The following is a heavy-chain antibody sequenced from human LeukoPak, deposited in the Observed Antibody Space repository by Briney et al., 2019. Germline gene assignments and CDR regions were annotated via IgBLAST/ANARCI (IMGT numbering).Heavy chain of an antibody. CDR1: GGPISSYY. CDR2: IHYSGST. J-gene: IGHJ6*03. Sequence: PSETLSLTCTVSGGPISSYYWSWIRQPPGKGLEWIGYIHYSGSTNYNPSLKSRVTISVDTSKNQFSLKLSSVTAADTAVYYCARTTEGGYTYGYFYYYYMDVWGKGTTVTISS. CDR3: ARTTEGGYTYGYFYYYYMDV. D-gene: IGHD5-18*01. V-gene: IGHV4-59*01.